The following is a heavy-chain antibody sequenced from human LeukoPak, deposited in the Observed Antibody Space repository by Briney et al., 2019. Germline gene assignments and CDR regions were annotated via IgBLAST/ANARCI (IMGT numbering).Heavy chain of an antibody. CDR2: INPNSGGT. Sequence: GASVKVSCKASGYTFTGYYMHWVRQAPGQGLVWMGWINPNSGGTNYAQKFQVRVTMTRDTSISTAYMELSRLRSDDTAVYYCARITYYYDSSGFYYFDYWGQGTLVTVSS. D-gene: IGHD3-22*01. CDR1: GYTFTGYY. V-gene: IGHV1-2*02. CDR3: ARITYYYDSSGFYYFDY. J-gene: IGHJ4*02.